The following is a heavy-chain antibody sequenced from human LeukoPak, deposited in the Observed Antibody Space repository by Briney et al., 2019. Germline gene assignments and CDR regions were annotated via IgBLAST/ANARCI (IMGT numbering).Heavy chain of an antibody. CDR2: IYSGGST. J-gene: IGHJ4*02. D-gene: IGHD6-19*01. Sequence: PGGSLRLSCAASGFTVSSNYMSWVRQAPGKGLEWVSVIYSGGSTYYADSVKGRFTISGDNSKNTLYLQMNSLRAEDTAVYYCARDRGGSGWSNPFDYWGQGTLVTVSS. CDR1: GFTVSSNY. CDR3: ARDRGGSGWSNPFDY. V-gene: IGHV3-53*01.